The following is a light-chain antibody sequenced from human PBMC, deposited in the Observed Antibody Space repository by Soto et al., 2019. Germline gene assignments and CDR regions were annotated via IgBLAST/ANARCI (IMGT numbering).Light chain of an antibody. V-gene: IGKV1-12*02. Sequence: DIQMTQSPPSLSASVGDTITITCRASQSISTYLDWYQVTPGKAPKVLIYAASTLRDGVPSRFSGSGSGTDFTLTISSLQPEDCATYYCQQANIFPFTFGGGTKVEI. CDR2: AAS. CDR1: QSISTY. CDR3: QQANIFPFT. J-gene: IGKJ4*01.